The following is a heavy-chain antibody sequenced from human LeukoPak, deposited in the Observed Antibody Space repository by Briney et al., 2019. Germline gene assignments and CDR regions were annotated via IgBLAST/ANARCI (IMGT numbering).Heavy chain of an antibody. CDR2: IYYRGRT. J-gene: IGHJ4*02. CDR1: NASNISSSYY. Sequence: KPSGTLSPTCRVSNASNISSSYYWGWIRQPPGKGLEWIWRIYYRGRTYYNPSLKIRVTISADTSKNQFSLNLNSVTASDTAVYYCARQKILDDNYDSSGYYDDQWGQGSLVTVSS. V-gene: IGHV4-39*01. CDR3: ARQKILDDNYDSSGYYDDQ. D-gene: IGHD3-22*01.